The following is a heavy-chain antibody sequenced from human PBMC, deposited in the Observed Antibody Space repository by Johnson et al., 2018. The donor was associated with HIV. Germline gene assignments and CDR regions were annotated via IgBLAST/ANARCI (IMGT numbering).Heavy chain of an antibody. D-gene: IGHD4-23*01. CDR1: AFTFSSYA. CDR2: ISSSGSTI. CDR3: AKVGATVITPRGEAFDI. J-gene: IGHJ3*02. V-gene: IGHV3-48*01. Sequence: VQLVESGGGVVQPGRSLRLSCAASAFTFSSYAMHWVRQAPGKGLEWVSYISSSGSTIYYADSVKGRFTISRDNSKNTLYLQLNSLRAEDTAVYYCAKVGATVITPRGEAFDIWGQGTMVTVSS.